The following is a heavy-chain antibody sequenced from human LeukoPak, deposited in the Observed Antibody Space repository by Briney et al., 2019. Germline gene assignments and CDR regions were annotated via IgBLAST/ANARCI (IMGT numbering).Heavy chain of an antibody. CDR2: IYYSGST. D-gene: IGHD3-3*01. V-gene: IGHV4-30-4*01. CDR3: ASPYYDFWSGYFPPGY. J-gene: IGHJ4*02. Sequence: SETLSLTCTVSGGSISSGDYYWSWIRQPPGKGLEWIGYIYYSGSTYYNPSLKSRVTISVDTSKNQFSLKLSSVTAADTAVYYCASPYYDFWSGYFPPGYWGQGTLVTVSS. CDR1: GGSISSGDYY.